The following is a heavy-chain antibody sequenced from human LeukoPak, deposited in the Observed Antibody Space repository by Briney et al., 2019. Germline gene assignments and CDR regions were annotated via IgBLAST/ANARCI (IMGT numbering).Heavy chain of an antibody. CDR1: GGSISRYY. Sequence: SETLSLTCTVSGGSISRYYWSWIRQPPGKGLEWIGYIYYSGSTNYNPSLKSRVTISVDTSKNQFSLKLSSVTAADTAVYYCARYCSGGSCPNWFDPWGQGTLVTVSS. CDR2: IYYSGST. D-gene: IGHD2-15*01. J-gene: IGHJ5*02. CDR3: ARYCSGGSCPNWFDP. V-gene: IGHV4-59*01.